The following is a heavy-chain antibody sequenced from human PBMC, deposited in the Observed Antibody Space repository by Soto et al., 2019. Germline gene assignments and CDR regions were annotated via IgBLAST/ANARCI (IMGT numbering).Heavy chain of an antibody. D-gene: IGHD5-12*01. V-gene: IGHV1-18*01. Sequence: GASVKVSCKASGGTFSSYAISWVRQAPGQGLEWMGWISAYNGNTNYAQKLQGRVTMTTDTSTSTAYMELRSLRSDDTAVYYCAREGYSGYDSDYYYYYYMDVWGKGTTVTVSS. CDR2: ISAYNGNT. CDR1: GGTFSSYA. J-gene: IGHJ6*03. CDR3: AREGYSGYDSDYYYYYYMDV.